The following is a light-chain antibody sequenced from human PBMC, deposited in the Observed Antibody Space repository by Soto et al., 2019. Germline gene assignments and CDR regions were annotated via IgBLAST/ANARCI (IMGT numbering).Light chain of an antibody. Sequence: DIQMTQSPSTLSASVGDRVTIICRASRDISDWLAWYQQKPGKAPKLLIYDVSSLESGVPSRFSGSGYGTEFTLTISSLQPDDFATYYCQQYDTYSFGQGTKVDI. CDR2: DVS. CDR3: QQYDTYS. J-gene: IGKJ1*01. CDR1: RDISDW. V-gene: IGKV1-5*02.